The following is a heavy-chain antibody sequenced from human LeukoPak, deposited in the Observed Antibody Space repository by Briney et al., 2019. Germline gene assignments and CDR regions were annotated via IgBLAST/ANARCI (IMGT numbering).Heavy chain of an antibody. CDR3: ARGTTYYYDSSGYR. V-gene: IGHV4-31*03. CDR2: IYYSGST. Sequence: SETLSLTCTVSGGSISSGGYYWSWIRQHPGKGLEWIGYIYYSGSTYYNPSLKSRVTISVDTSKNQFSPKLSSVTAADTAVYYCARGTTYYYDSSGYRWGQGTLVTVSS. CDR1: GGSISSGGYY. D-gene: IGHD3-22*01. J-gene: IGHJ4*02.